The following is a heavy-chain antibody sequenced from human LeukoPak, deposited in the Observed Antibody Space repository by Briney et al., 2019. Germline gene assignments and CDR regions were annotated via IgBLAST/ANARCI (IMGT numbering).Heavy chain of an antibody. CDR2: SNSDGSST. V-gene: IGHV3-74*01. CDR3: GRVDDYSFYL. J-gene: IGHJ4*02. CDR1: GFTFSTNW. Sequence: PGGSLRLSCAASGFTFSTNWMDWVRQAPGKGLVWVSRSNSDGSSTNYADSVKGRFTISRDNAKNTLYLQMNSLRAEDTAVYMCGRVDDYSFYLGGQGTLVTVSS. D-gene: IGHD5-24*01.